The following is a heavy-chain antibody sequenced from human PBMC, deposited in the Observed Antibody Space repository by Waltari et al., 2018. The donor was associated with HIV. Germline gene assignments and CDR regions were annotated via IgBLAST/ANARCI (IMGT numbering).Heavy chain of an antibody. J-gene: IGHJ4*01. Sequence: QVQLVESGGGLVKPGGSLSLSCAASGFTFSNSYRTWIRKAPGKGLVWISYISSSGGTIYDADSVKGRFTISRDNTKNSLYLQMNSRRVEYTAVYYCTRLRAGQLWLDYWGHGTLVIVSS. CDR1: GFTFSNSY. CDR2: ISSSGGTI. V-gene: IGHV3-11*04. CDR3: TRLRAGQLWLDY. D-gene: IGHD3-10*01.